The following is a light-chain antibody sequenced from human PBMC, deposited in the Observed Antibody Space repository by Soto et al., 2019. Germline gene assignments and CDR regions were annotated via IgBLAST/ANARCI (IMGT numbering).Light chain of an antibody. V-gene: IGLV2-14*01. CDR2: DAR. Sequence: QSVVAQPASVSGSPGQSITISCSGTSSDVGAYNYVSWYQKNPGKAPKLLIYDARYRPSGVSDRFSCSKSGNTAYLVISGLQAEDEADYYCSSFTSRHTYVFGSGTKVTVI. CDR3: SSFTSRHTYV. J-gene: IGLJ1*01. CDR1: SSDVGAYNY.